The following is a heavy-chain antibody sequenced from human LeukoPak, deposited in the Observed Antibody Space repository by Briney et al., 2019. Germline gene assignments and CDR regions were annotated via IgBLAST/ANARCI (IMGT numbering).Heavy chain of an antibody. D-gene: IGHD4-17*01. CDR1: GFTFRSYA. CDR3: ARAPGDYSGLPRTFRYYGMDV. CDR2: ISTEGGYT. J-gene: IGHJ6*02. Sequence: GGALRLSCFASGFTFRSYARGWGRQAPGKGLEWVSAISTEGGYTYYADSVKGRFSISRDNSKNTVHLQMTSLRAEDTAVYYCARAPGDYSGLPRTFRYYGMDVWGQGTTVTVSS. V-gene: IGHV3-23*01.